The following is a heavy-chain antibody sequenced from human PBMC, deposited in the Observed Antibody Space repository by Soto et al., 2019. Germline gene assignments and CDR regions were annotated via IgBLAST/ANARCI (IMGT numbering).Heavy chain of an antibody. CDR2: INAGDSNT. Sequence: QVQLVQSGAEVKKPGASVKVSCKASGYTFTSYAMHWVRQTPGQRLEWMGWINAGDSNTKYSQKFQGRVTLTRDTAARTAYLAMRSLRSAHTAVHYCARDLQADYWGQGTLVTVSS. CDR1: GYTFTSYA. V-gene: IGHV1-3*01. CDR3: ARDLQADY. J-gene: IGHJ4*02.